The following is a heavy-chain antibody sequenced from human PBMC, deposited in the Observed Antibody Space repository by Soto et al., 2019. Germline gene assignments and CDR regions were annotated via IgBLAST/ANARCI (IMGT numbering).Heavy chain of an antibody. D-gene: IGHD3-22*01. CDR2: ISGSGDRT. J-gene: IGHJ4*02. Sequence: EVQLLESGGGLVQPGGSLRLSCAASGITISNYPMSWVRQAPGTGLDGVSGISGSGDRTYYADSAKGRFTISKDISRNSLSLQQDSLGAEDTAVYFCVKDDGGYPSTAPHWGQGTLVTVSS. V-gene: IGHV3-23*01. CDR3: VKDDGGYPSTAPH. CDR1: GITISNYP.